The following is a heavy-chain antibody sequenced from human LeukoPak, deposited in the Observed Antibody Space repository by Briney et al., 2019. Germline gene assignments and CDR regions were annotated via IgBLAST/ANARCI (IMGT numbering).Heavy chain of an antibody. D-gene: IGHD1-26*01. CDR2: IYTSGST. CDR3: ASDSGSYSSYFDY. J-gene: IGHJ4*02. V-gene: IGHV4-4*07. Sequence: SETLSLTCTVSGGSISSYYWSWIRQLAGKGLEWIGRIYTSGSTNYNPSLKSRVTMSVDTSKNQFSLKLSSVTAADTAVYYCASDSGSYSSYFDYWGQGTLVTVSS. CDR1: GGSISSYY.